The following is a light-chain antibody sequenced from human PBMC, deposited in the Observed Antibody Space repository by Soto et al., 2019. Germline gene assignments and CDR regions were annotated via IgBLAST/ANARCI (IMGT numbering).Light chain of an antibody. CDR3: AAWDDSRSGVV. CDR2: RNN. Sequence: QSVLTQPPSASGTPGQRVTISCSGSSSNIGSNYVYWYQQLPGTAPKLLIYRNNQRPSGVPDRFSGSKSGTSASLAISGLLSADEADYYCAAWDDSRSGVVFGGGTKLTVL. CDR1: SSNIGSNY. V-gene: IGLV1-47*01. J-gene: IGLJ2*01.